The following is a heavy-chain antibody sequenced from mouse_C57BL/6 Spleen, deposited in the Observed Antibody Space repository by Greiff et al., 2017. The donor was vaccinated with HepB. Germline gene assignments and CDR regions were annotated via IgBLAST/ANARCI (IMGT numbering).Heavy chain of an antibody. CDR3: ARDGGHGSSPYWYFDV. CDR2: ISYDGSN. D-gene: IGHD1-1*01. J-gene: IGHJ1*03. Sequence: EVKLVESGPGLVKPSQSLSLTCSVTGYSITSGYYWNWIRQFPGNKLEWMGYISYDGSNNYNPSLKNRISITRDTSKDQFFLKLNSVTTEDTATYYCARDGGHGSSPYWYFDVWGTGTTVTVSS. V-gene: IGHV3-6*01. CDR1: GYSITSGYY.